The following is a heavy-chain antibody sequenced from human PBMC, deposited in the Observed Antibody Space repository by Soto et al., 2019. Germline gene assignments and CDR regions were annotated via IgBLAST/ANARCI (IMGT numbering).Heavy chain of an antibody. CDR3: ARSIAARPGGPQYYYYYYGMDV. J-gene: IGHJ6*02. CDR2: IDWDDDK. Sequence: SGPTLVNPTQTLTLTCTFSGFSLSTSGMCVSWIRQPPGKALEWLALIDWDDDKYYSTSLKTRLTISKDTSKNQVVLTMTNMDPVDTATYYCARSIAARPGGPQYYYYYYGMDVWGQGTTVTVS. CDR1: GFSLSTSGMC. V-gene: IGHV2-70*01. D-gene: IGHD6-6*01.